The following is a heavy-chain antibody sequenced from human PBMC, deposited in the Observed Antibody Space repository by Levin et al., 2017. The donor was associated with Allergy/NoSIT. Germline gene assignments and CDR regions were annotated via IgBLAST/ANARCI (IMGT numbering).Heavy chain of an antibody. Sequence: SVKVSCKASGGTFSSYAISWVRQAPGQGLEWMGGIIPIFGTANYAQKFQGRVTITADESTSTAYMELSSLRSEDTAVYYCATHEKGYSSGWYNSGVDYWGQGTLVTVSS. J-gene: IGHJ4*02. V-gene: IGHV1-69*13. CDR2: IIPIFGTA. CDR1: GGTFSSYA. D-gene: IGHD6-19*01. CDR3: ATHEKGYSSGWYNSGVDY.